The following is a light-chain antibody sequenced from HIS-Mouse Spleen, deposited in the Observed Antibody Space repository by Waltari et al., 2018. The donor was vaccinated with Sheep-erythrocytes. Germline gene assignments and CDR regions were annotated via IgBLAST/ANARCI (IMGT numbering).Light chain of an antibody. CDR3: YSAADNNLV. Sequence: SYELTQPSSVSVSPGQTARITCSGDVLAKKYARWFQQTPGQAPGLVIYKDSERPSGIPERCSGSSSGTTVTLTISGAQVEDEADYYCYSAADNNLVFGGGTKLTVL. CDR2: KDS. V-gene: IGLV3-27*01. J-gene: IGLJ3*02. CDR1: VLAKKY.